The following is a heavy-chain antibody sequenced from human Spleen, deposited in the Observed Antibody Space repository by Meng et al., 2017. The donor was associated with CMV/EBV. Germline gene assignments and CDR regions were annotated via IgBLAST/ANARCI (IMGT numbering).Heavy chain of an antibody. CDR1: GYNFIGYY. V-gene: IGHV1-18*04. D-gene: IGHD1-7*01. Sequence: ASVKVSCKASGYNFIGYYMHWVRQAPGQGLECMGWISAYNVNTKYAQKFQGRVTMTIETSTSTAYMELRSLRSDDTAVYYCARDGISGTTWPPRFYYYGMDVWGQGTTVTVSS. J-gene: IGHJ6*02. CDR3: ARDGISGTTWPPRFYYYGMDV. CDR2: ISAYNVNT.